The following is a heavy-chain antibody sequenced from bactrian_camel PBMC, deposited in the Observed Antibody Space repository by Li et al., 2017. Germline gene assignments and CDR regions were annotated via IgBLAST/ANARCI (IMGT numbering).Heavy chain of an antibody. CDR3: AKAPELETMDS. J-gene: IGHJ6*01. CDR1: GYTDSTNS. Sequence: QVQLVESGGGSVQSGGSLRLACAASGYTDSTNSMAWFRQGPGKEREGVAVIYTDGGRTYYDNSVKGRFTISRDNAKNTVYLRLNNLQTEDMAMYYCAKAPELETMDSWGQGTQVTVS. CDR2: IYTDGGRT. D-gene: IGHD4*01. V-gene: IGHV3S54*01.